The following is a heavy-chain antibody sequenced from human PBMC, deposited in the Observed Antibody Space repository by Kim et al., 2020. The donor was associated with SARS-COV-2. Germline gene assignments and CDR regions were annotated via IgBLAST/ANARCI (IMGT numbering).Heavy chain of an antibody. Sequence: GGSLRLSCAASGFTFSSYAMHWVRQAPGKGLEWVAVISYDGSNKYYADSVKGRFTISRDNSKNTLYLQMNSLRAEDTAVYYCASSRCSGGSCYSVPFDYWGQGTLVTVSS. D-gene: IGHD2-15*01. CDR1: GFTFSSYA. J-gene: IGHJ4*02. CDR2: ISYDGSNK. V-gene: IGHV3-30-3*01. CDR3: ASSRCSGGSCYSVPFDY.